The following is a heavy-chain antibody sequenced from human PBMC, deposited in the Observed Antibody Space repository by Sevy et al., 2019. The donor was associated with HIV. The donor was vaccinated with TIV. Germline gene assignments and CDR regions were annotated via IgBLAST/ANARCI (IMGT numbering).Heavy chain of an antibody. V-gene: IGHV3-49*04. J-gene: IGHJ4*02. D-gene: IGHD5-18*01. CDR2: MISKPFAGTT. CDR3: IRGRLLGYTAMVPDY. Sequence: GGSLRLSCTTSRFTLGDYAMNWVRQAPGKGLEWVGFMISKPFAGTTEYAASVKGRFTISTDDSEASAHLQMNSLRTEDTGVYYCIRGRLLGYTAMVPDYWGQGTLVTVS. CDR1: RFTLGDYA.